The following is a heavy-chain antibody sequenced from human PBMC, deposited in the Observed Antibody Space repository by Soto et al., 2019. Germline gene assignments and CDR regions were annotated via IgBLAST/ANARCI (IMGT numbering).Heavy chain of an antibody. CDR3: ASSPRMDYFDY. D-gene: IGHD2-8*01. CDR2: IYHSGST. J-gene: IGHJ4*02. Sequence: PSETLSLTCAVSGGSISSGGYSWSWIRQLPGKGLEWIGYIYHSGSTYYNPSLKSRVTISVDRSKNQFSLKLSSVTAADTAVYYCASSPRMDYFDYWDQGTLVTVSS. CDR1: GGSISSGGYS. V-gene: IGHV4-30-2*01.